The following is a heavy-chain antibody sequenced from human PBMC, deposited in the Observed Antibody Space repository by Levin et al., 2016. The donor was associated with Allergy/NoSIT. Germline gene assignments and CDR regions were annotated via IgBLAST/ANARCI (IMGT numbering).Heavy chain of an antibody. V-gene: IGHV3-7*03. CDR1: GFNFRTNW. CDR2: IKPDGSEG. Sequence: GGSLRLSCAASGFNFRTNWMTWVRQAPGKGLEWVANIKPDGSEGYYGDSVKGRFSISRDNGKNSLYLQMNSLRAEDTAVYYCARDQSYRPCDVWGQGTTVSVTS. CDR3: ARDQSYRPCDV. D-gene: IGHD1-26*01. J-gene: IGHJ6*02.